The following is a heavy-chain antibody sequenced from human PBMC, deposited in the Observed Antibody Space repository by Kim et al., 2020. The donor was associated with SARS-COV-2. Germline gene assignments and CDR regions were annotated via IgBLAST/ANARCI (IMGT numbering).Heavy chain of an antibody. CDR3: ARGIFISLGELKNLPGLRPPDSSGYYLRNDNWFDP. J-gene: IGHJ5*02. V-gene: IGHV1-3*01. CDR1: GYTFTSYA. CDR2: INAGNGNT. D-gene: IGHD3-22*01. Sequence: ASVKVSCKASGYTFTSYAMHWVRQAPGQRLEWMGWINAGNGNTKYSQKFQGRVTITRDTSASTAYMELSSLRSEDTAVYYCARGIFISLGELKNLPGLRPPDSSGYYLRNDNWFDPWGQGTLVTVSS.